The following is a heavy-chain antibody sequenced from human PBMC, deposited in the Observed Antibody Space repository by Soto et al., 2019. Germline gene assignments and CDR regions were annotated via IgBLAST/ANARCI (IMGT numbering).Heavy chain of an antibody. CDR3: AKDRAYSSGHELFHY. J-gene: IGHJ4*02. Sequence: EVQLLESGGDLVQPGGSLRLSCAASGFTLTSYAMSWVRQAPGKGLECVSFISGGGDFTYYADSVKGRFTIFRDTSTNTLFLQMNTLRAEDTAVYYCAKDRAYSSGHELFHYRGPGTLVTVSS. CDR1: GFTLTSYA. D-gene: IGHD5-18*01. CDR2: ISGGGDFT. V-gene: IGHV3-23*01.